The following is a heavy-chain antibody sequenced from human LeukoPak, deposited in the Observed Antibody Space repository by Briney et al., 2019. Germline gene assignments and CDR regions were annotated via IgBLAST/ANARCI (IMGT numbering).Heavy chain of an antibody. Sequence: GGSLRLSCTASGFTFSNAWMCWVRQPQVTGLEWVGRIKSKNDGGTTDYAAPVKGRFTISRDDSKNTLYLQMNSLKTEDTAVYYCLRDWYGSGSYWQIRESYFDYWGQGTLVTVSS. CDR2: IKSKNDGGTT. CDR1: GFTFSNAW. D-gene: IGHD3-10*01. CDR3: LRDWYGSGSYWQIRESYFDY. V-gene: IGHV3-15*01. J-gene: IGHJ4*02.